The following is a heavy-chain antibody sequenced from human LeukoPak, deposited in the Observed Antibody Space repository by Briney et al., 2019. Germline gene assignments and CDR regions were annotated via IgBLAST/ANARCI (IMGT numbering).Heavy chain of an antibody. V-gene: IGHV4-59*01. CDR3: ARVSIYDILTGYYLGGATFDY. D-gene: IGHD3-9*01. CDR2: IYDSGST. J-gene: IGHJ4*02. CDR1: GGSISRYY. Sequence: SETLSLTCTVSGGSISRYYWSWIRQPPGKGLEWIGYIYDSGSTNYNPSLKSRVTMSVDTSKNQFSLKLSSVTAADTAVYYCARVSIYDILTGYYLGGATFDYWGQGTLVTVSS.